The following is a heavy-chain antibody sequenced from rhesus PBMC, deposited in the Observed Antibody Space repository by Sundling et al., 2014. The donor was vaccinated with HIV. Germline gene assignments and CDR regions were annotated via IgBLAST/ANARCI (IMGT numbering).Heavy chain of an antibody. J-gene: IGHJ4*01. Sequence: EVQLVESGVGLVQPGGSLRLSCAASGFTFSSYGMYWVRQAPGKGLEWISAISSGGGSTHYADSVQGRFTISRDNSKSTLSLQMNSLRPEDTAVYFCAKEITGTRFFDSWGQGVLVTVSS. V-gene: IGHV3S42*01. CDR3: AKEITGTRFFDS. D-gene: IGHD1-26*01. CDR1: GFTFSSYG. CDR2: ISSGGGST.